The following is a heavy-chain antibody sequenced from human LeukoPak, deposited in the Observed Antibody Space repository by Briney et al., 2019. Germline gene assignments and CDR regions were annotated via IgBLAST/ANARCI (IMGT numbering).Heavy chain of an antibody. CDR2: ITHSGSP. V-gene: IGHV4-34*01. CDR3: ARGVDL. Sequence: RPSETLSLTCGVSSGSLSGYYWRWIRQPPGGGLEWLGEITHSGSPNYNPSLKSRVTISGDTSKKQFSLNLKSVTAADTGVYYCARGVDLWGRVTMVTVSS. CDR1: SGSLSGYY. J-gene: IGHJ2*01.